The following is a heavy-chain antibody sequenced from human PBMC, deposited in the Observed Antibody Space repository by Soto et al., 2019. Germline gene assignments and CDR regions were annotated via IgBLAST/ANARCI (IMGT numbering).Heavy chain of an antibody. CDR1: GFTFSSYG. D-gene: IGHD2-8*01. CDR3: AKDRKVFFYFDY. CDR2: ISYDGSNK. J-gene: IGHJ4*02. Sequence: SLRLSCAASGFTFSSYGMHWVRQAPGKGLEWVAVISYDGSNKYYADSVKGRFTISRDNSKNTLYLQMNSLRAEDTAVYYCAKDRKVFFYFDYWGQGTLVTVSS. V-gene: IGHV3-30*18.